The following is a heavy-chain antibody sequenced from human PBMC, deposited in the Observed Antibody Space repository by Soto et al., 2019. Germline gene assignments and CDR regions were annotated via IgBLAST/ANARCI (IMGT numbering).Heavy chain of an antibody. CDR2: ISAIYGTT. D-gene: IGHD6-19*01. CDR3: AREAGAPDAFDI. Sequence: ASVKVSCKASGYTFTSYGISWVRQAPGQGLEWMGGISAIYGTTNYAQKLQGRVTMTADTSTSTAYMELSSLRSEDTAVYYCAREAGAPDAFDIWGQGTMVTVSS. V-gene: IGHV1-18*01. J-gene: IGHJ3*02. CDR1: GYTFTSYG.